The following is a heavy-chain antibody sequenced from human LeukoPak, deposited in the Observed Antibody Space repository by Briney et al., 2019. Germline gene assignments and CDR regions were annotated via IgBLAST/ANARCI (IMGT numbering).Heavy chain of an antibody. D-gene: IGHD1-26*01. CDR2: IRYDGSNK. Sequence: GGSLRLSCAASGFTFSSYGMHWVRQAPGKGLEWVAFIRYDGSNKYYADSVKGRFTISRDNSKNTLYLQMNSLRAEDTAVYYCAKLQFSGSYFAAFDIWGQGTMVTVSS. J-gene: IGHJ3*02. CDR1: GFTFSSYG. CDR3: AKLQFSGSYFAAFDI. V-gene: IGHV3-30*02.